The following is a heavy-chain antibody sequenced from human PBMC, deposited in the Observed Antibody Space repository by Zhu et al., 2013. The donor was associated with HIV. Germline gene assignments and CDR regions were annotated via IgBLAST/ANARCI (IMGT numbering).Heavy chain of an antibody. CDR2: MNPASGVT. J-gene: IGHJ5*02. CDR3: ARDNSLPDISWWFDP. V-gene: IGHV1-2*02. Sequence: VQSGTEVKKPGASVRVSCKSSGYAFVGYYMHWVRQAPGQGLEWMGWMNPASGVTNFAQNFQGRVTMTSDTSITTAYMEVSRLESDDTAVYYCARDNSLPDISWWFDPWGQGSLVIVSS. CDR1: GYAFVGYY.